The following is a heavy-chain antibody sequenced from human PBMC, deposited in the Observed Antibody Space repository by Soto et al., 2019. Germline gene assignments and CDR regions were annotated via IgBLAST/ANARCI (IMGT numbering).Heavy chain of an antibody. CDR2: IYHSGYT. CDR3: ARAHYGDYGYGMDV. D-gene: IGHD4-17*01. Sequence: QLQLQESGSGLVKPSQTLSLTCSVSGGSISSGGYSWSWIRQPPGKGLEWIGYIYHSGYTYYNPSIKSRVTISVDRSKNQFSLELSSVTAADTAVYYCARAHYGDYGYGMDVWGQGTTVTVSS. CDR1: GGSISSGGYS. V-gene: IGHV4-30-2*01. J-gene: IGHJ6*02.